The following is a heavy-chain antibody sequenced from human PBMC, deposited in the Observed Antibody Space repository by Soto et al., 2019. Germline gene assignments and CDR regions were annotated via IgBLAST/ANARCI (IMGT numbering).Heavy chain of an antibody. Sequence: GASVKVSCKASGYTFTSYDINWVRQATGQGLEWMGWMNPNSGNTGYAQKFQGRVTMTRNTSISTAYMELSSLRSEDTAVYYCARVYKSNWDIVVVPAAIPYYYMDVWGKGTTVTVSS. CDR1: GYTFTSYD. D-gene: IGHD2-2*01. CDR2: MNPNSGNT. V-gene: IGHV1-8*01. J-gene: IGHJ6*03. CDR3: ARVYKSNWDIVVVPAAIPYYYMDV.